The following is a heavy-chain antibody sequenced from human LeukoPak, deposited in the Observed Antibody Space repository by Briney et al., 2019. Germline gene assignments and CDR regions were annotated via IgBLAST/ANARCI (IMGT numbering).Heavy chain of an antibody. CDR1: GFTFSSYW. D-gene: IGHD6-13*01. CDR3: ARVPYSSSWYEGVFDY. CDR2: IKQDGSEK. J-gene: IGHJ4*02. V-gene: IGHV3-7*01. Sequence: GGSLRLSCAASGFTFSSYWMSWVRQAPGKGLEWVANIKQDGSEKYYVDSVKGRFTISRDNAKNSLYLQMNSLRAEDTAVYYCARVPYSSSWYEGVFDYWGQGTLVTVSS.